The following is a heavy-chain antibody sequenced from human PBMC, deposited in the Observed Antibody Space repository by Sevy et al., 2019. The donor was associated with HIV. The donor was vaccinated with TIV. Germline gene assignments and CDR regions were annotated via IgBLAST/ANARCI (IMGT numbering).Heavy chain of an antibody. Sequence: GGSLRLPCAASGFTFSNYGMHWARQAPGKGLEWVAFIRYDGSNSYSADSVKGRFTISRDNSKNTQYLQINSLRAEDTAVYYCAKDYRIYCSRTSCLFDYWGQGTLVTVSS. CDR3: AKDYRIYCSRTSCLFDY. D-gene: IGHD2-2*01. CDR2: IRYDGSNS. J-gene: IGHJ4*02. V-gene: IGHV3-30*02. CDR1: GFTFSNYG.